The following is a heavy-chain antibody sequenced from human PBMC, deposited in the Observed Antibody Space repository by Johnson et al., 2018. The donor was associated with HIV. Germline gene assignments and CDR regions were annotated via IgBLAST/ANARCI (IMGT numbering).Heavy chain of an antibody. CDR2: MSYDESNT. CDR3: AKCIWGSSLIDVFDR. J-gene: IGHJ3*02. V-gene: IGHV3-33*05. D-gene: IGHD3-16*01. Sequence: QVQLVESGGGVVQPGRSLRLSCAVSGFTLSTYGMHWVRQAPRKGPEWVAVMSYDESNTYYADSVKGRFTISRDKSKKTLYLQMNGLRVEDTAVYYCAKCIWGSSLIDVFDRWGRGTTVIVSS. CDR1: GFTLSTYG.